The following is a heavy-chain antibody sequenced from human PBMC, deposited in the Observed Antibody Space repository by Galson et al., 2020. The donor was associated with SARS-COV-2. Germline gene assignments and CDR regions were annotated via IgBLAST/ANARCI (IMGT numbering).Heavy chain of an antibody. CDR1: GFTFGDYA. V-gene: IGHV3-49*03. J-gene: IGHJ3*02. D-gene: IGHD5-12*01. CDR2: IRSNAYGGTT. Sequence: GESLKISCTASGFTFGDYAMSWFRQAPGKGLEWVGFIRSNAYGGTTEYAASVKGRFTISRDDSKSIAYLQMNSLKTEDTAVYYCTRGRDGYTGNAFDIWGQGTMVTVSS. CDR3: TRGRDGYTGNAFDI.